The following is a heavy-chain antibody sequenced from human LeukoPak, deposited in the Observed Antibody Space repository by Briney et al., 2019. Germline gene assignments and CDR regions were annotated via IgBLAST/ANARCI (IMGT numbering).Heavy chain of an antibody. V-gene: IGHV3-74*01. D-gene: IGHD6-19*01. CDR1: GFTFSSYW. Sequence: GGSLRLSCAASGFTFSSYWMHWVRQAPGKGLVWVSRINSDGSSTSYADSVKGRFTISRDNAKSTLYLQMNSLRAEDTAVYYCARVSIAVAVHFDYWGQGTLVTVSS. J-gene: IGHJ4*02. CDR2: INSDGSST. CDR3: ARVSIAVAVHFDY.